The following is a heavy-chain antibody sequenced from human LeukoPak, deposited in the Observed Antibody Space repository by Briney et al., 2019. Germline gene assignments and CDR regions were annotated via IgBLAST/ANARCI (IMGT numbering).Heavy chain of an antibody. J-gene: IGHJ3*02. Sequence: GGSLRLSCAASGFTFSSYWMHWVRQAPGKGLVWVSRTNSDGSSTSYADSVKGRFTISRDNAKNTLYLQMNSLRAEDTAVYYCARPRSYSGYDAFDIWGQGTMVTVSS. V-gene: IGHV3-74*01. CDR1: GFTFSSYW. CDR3: ARPRSYSGYDAFDI. CDR2: TNSDGSST. D-gene: IGHD5-12*01.